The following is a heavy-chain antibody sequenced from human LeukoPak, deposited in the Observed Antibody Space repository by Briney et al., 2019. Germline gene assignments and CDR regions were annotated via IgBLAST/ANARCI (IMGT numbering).Heavy chain of an antibody. CDR1: GFTFSSYA. CDR3: AKEGTYYDFWSGSQYIDY. J-gene: IGHJ4*02. CDR2: ISGSGGST. V-gene: IGHV3-23*01. D-gene: IGHD3-3*01. Sequence: PGGSLRLSCAASGFTFSSYAMSWVRQAPGKGLEWVSAISGSGGSTYYADSVKGRFTISRDNSKNTLYLQMNSLRAEDMAVYYCAKEGTYYDFWSGSQYIDYWGQGTLVTVSS.